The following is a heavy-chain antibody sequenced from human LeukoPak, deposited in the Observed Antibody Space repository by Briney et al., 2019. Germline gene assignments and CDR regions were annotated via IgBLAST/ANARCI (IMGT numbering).Heavy chain of an antibody. J-gene: IGHJ4*02. Sequence: SETLSLTCAVYGGSFSGYYWSWIRQPPGKGLEWIGEINHSGSTNYNPSHKSRVTISVDTSKNQFSLKLSSVTAADTAVYYCARANEGYCTNGVCYKRQYYFDYWGQGTLVTVSS. CDR2: INHSGST. V-gene: IGHV4-34*01. CDR1: GGSFSGYY. D-gene: IGHD2-8*01. CDR3: ARANEGYCTNGVCYKRQYYFDY.